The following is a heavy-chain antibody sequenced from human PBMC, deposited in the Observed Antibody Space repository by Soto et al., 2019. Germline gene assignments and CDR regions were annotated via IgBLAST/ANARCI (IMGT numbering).Heavy chain of an antibody. V-gene: IGHV4-31*03. J-gene: IGHJ6*03. CDR1: GGSISSGGYY. CDR2: IYYSGST. D-gene: IGHD2-2*01. CDR3: ARERCSTSCPMDV. Sequence: NPSETLSLTCTVSGGSISSGGYYWAWIRQHPGKGLEWIGYIYYSGSTYYNPSLKSRLIISIDTSKNQFSLRLSSVTAADTAVYYCARERCSTSCPMDVWGKGARVTVSS.